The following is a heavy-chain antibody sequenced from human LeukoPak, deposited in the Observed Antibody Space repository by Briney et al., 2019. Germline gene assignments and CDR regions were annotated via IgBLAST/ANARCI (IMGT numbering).Heavy chain of an antibody. Sequence: GRSLRLSCATSEFTFSSYAMHWVRQAPDKGLEWVALISYDGSNKEYADSVKGRFTISRDNSKNSLYLQMNSLRGEDTAVYYCARGMDYDILAGPPDYWGQGTLVTVSS. V-gene: IGHV3-30*04. CDR3: ARGMDYDILAGPPDY. J-gene: IGHJ4*02. CDR2: ISYDGSNK. D-gene: IGHD3-9*01. CDR1: EFTFSSYA.